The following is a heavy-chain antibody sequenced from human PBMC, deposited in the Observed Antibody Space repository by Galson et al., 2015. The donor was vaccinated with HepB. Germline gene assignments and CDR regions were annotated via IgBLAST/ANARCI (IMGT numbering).Heavy chain of an antibody. CDR2: ISYDGSNK. CDR1: GFTFSSYG. CDR3: AKEGIEYSSFMPRVDV. J-gene: IGHJ6*02. V-gene: IGHV3-30*18. D-gene: IGHD6-6*01. Sequence: SLRLSCAASGFTFSSYGMHWVRQAPGKGLEWVAVISYDGSNKYYADSVKGRFTISRDNSKNTLYLQMNSLRAEDTAVYYCAKEGIEYSSFMPRVDVWGQGTTVTVSS.